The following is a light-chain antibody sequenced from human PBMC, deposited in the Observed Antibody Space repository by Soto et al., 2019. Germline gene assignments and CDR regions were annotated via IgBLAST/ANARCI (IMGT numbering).Light chain of an antibody. CDR2: DAS. Sequence: DIVLTQSPATLSLSPGERATLSCRASQSVSSYLAWYQQKPGQAPRLLIYDASNRATGIPARFSGSGSGTDFTLTISSLEPEDFAVYYCQQRSTALTFGGGTKVEIK. CDR3: QQRSTALT. J-gene: IGKJ4*01. V-gene: IGKV3-11*01. CDR1: QSVSSY.